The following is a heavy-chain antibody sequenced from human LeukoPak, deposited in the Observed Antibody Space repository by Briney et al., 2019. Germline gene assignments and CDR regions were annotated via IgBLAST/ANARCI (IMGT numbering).Heavy chain of an antibody. CDR1: GFTFSSYW. J-gene: IGHJ3*02. V-gene: IGHV3-7*01. CDR3: ASLVAPADVAFDI. CDR2: IKQDGSEK. Sequence: GGSLRLSCAASGFTFSSYWMSWVRQAPGKGLEWVANIKQDGSEKYYVDSVKGRFTISRDNAKNSLYLQMNSLRAEDTAVYYCASLVAPADVAFDIWGRGTMVTVSS. D-gene: IGHD6-25*01.